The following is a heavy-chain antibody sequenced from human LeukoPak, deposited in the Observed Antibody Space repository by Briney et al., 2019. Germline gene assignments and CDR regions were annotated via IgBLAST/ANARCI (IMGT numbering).Heavy chain of an antibody. Sequence: SETLSLTCTVSGGSISSSSYYWGWIRQPPGKGLEWIGSIYYSGSTYYNPSLKSRVTISVDTSKNKFSLKLSSVTAADTAVYYCARRWDIVVVPAAIPVVDWFDPWGQGTLVTVSS. V-gene: IGHV4-39*01. D-gene: IGHD2-2*01. J-gene: IGHJ5*02. CDR3: ARRWDIVVVPAAIPVVDWFDP. CDR2: IYYSGST. CDR1: GGSISSSSYY.